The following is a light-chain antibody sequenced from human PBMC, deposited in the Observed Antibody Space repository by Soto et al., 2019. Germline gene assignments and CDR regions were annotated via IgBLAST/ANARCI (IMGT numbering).Light chain of an antibody. CDR1: QDNAIY. Sequence: LTQSSSSLSATVRDIVPIACVASQDNAIYLAWYQQKPGEAPKLLIYAASTLYGGVPSRFSGSGSGTEFTLTISSLQPDDFATYYCQHYNSYSEAFGQGTKVDI. V-gene: IGKV1-9*01. CDR2: AAS. CDR3: QHYNSYSEA. J-gene: IGKJ1*01.